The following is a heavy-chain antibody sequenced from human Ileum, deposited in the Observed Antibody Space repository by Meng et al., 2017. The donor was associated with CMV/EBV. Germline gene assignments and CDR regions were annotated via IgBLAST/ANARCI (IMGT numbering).Heavy chain of an antibody. Sequence: GPRLVKPYQTPPRSFTCSGGSIIRGRHYWRWIRQSAGKGLEWIGRIHTSGSTNYNPSLESRVTISIDTSRNQFSLKLTSVTAADTAVYFCARGKAVGTGHWGQGTLVTVSS. CDR2: IHTSGST. CDR3: ARGKAVGTGH. V-gene: IGHV4-61*02. CDR1: GGSIIRGRHY. J-gene: IGHJ4*02. D-gene: IGHD6-13*01.